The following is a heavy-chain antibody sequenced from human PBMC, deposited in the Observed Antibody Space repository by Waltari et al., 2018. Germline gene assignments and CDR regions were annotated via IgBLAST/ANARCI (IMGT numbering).Heavy chain of an antibody. V-gene: IGHV1-2*02. Sequence: QVHLVQSGAEVKKPGASVKVSCKASGYTFTDYYIHWVRQAPGQGLECMGWFNLNSGAANYAQSFQGRVTLTRDTSINTVYMELSRLRSDDTAVYYCAKVSKTTTGPGTWGQGTLITVSS. J-gene: IGHJ5*02. CDR1: GYTFTDYY. CDR3: AKVSKTTTGPGT. D-gene: IGHD1-1*01. CDR2: FNLNSGAA.